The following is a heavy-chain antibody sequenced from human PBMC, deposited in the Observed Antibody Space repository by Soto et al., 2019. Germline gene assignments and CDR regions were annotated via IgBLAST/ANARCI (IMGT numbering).Heavy chain of an antibody. CDR3: ARVWGGAFDF. CDR2: IYYSGST. V-gene: IGHV4-59*01. D-gene: IGHD3-10*01. Sequence: SETLSLTCTVLGGSFSSYYWRWIRKRPGKGLELIGYIYYSGSTKYNPSLKSRVTISVDTSKNRFALRLSSVTAADSAVYYCARVWGGAFDFWGQGTMVTVSS. J-gene: IGHJ3*01. CDR1: GGSFSSYY.